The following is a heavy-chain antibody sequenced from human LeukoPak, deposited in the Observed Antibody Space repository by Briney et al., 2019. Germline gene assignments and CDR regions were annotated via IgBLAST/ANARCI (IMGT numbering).Heavy chain of an antibody. D-gene: IGHD3-3*01. CDR3: ARFGRSYDFWSGYYSFDY. CDR2: IYPGDSDT. CDR1: GYSFTSYW. V-gene: IGHV5-51*01. J-gene: IGHJ4*02. Sequence: GESLKISCKGSGYSFTSYWIGWVRQMPGKGLEWMGIIYPGDSDTRYSPSFQGQVTISADKSISTAYLQWSSLKASDTAMYYSARFGRSYDFWSGYYSFDYWGQGTLVTVSS.